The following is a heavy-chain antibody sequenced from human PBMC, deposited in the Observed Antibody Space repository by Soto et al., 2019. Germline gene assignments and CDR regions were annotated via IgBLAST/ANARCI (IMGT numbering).Heavy chain of an antibody. CDR3: ARVVVTATGPFDY. V-gene: IGHV4-34*01. D-gene: IGHD2-21*02. CDR2: INHSGST. Sequence: PSETLSLTCAVYGGSFSGYYWSWIRQPPGKGLEWIGEINHSGSTNYNPSLKSRVTISVDTSKNQFSLKLSSVSAADTAVYYCARVVVTATGPFDYWGQGTLVNV. J-gene: IGHJ4*02. CDR1: GGSFSGYY.